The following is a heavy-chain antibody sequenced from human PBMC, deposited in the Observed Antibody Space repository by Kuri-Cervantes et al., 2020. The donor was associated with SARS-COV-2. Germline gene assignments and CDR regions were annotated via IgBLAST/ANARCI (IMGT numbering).Heavy chain of an antibody. D-gene: IGHD5-12*01. Sequence: GSLRLSCTVSGGSVSSGSYYWSWIRQPPGQGLEWIGYIYYSGSTNYNPSLKSRVPISVDTSKNQFSLKLSSVTAADTAVYYCARIVGGGDEGDYWGQGTLVTVSS. CDR2: IYYSGST. CDR1: GGSVSSGSYY. CDR3: ARIVGGGDEGDY. V-gene: IGHV4-61*01. J-gene: IGHJ4*02.